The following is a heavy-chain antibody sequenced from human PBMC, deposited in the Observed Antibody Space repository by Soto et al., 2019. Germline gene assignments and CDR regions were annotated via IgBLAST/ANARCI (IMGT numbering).Heavy chain of an antibody. CDR2: IIPSSQKT. Sequence: QVQLVQSGAEAKKPGSSVKVSCKASGGTFNNYVLNWVRQAPGQGLEWVGGIIPSSQKTNYAQKFQGRLTITADENIAYMERSSLRSDDTAVYYCARRHVSSVHFLRFDYWGQGTLVTVSS. CDR1: GGTFNNYV. V-gene: IGHV1-69*01. D-gene: IGHD3-3*02. CDR3: ARRHVSSVHFLRFDY. J-gene: IGHJ4*02.